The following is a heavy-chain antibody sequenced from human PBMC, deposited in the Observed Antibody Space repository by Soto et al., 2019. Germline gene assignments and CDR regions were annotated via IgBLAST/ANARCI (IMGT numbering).Heavy chain of an antibody. Sequence: PSETLSLTCTVSGGSISSGDYYWSWIRQPPGKGLEFIGYIYYSGSTYYNPSLKSRLTISVDTSKNQFSLKLSSVTAADTAVYYCARDGDSNYPNWFDPWGQGTLVTVSS. D-gene: IGHD4-4*01. CDR2: IYYSGST. CDR3: ARDGDSNYPNWFDP. J-gene: IGHJ5*02. V-gene: IGHV4-30-4*01. CDR1: GGSISSGDYY.